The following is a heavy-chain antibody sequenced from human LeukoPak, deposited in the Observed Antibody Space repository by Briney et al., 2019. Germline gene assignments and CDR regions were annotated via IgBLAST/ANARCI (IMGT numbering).Heavy chain of an antibody. D-gene: IGHD3-22*01. J-gene: IGHJ6*03. V-gene: IGHV3-7*01. CDR1: GFTFTTYW. CDR3: ARVSSVPYRYYMDV. CDR2: INQDGSDK. Sequence: GGSLRLSCAVSGFTFTTYWMSWVRQAPGKGLEWVANINQDGSDKYYMDSVKGQFTISRDNAKNSLYLQMNSLRAEDTAVYYCARVSSVPYRYYMDVWGKGTTVTVSS.